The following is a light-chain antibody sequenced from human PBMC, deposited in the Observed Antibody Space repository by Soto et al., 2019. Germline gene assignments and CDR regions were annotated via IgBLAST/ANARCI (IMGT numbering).Light chain of an antibody. CDR2: DSS. CDR3: QQYDHLPVT. CDR1: HDISNY. V-gene: IGKV1-33*01. Sequence: DIQLTQSPSSLSASVGDRVTITCQASHDISNYLNWYQQRPGTAPKLLIYDSSNLQTGVPSRFSGSRSGTDFTFTISSLQPEDIATYYCQQYDHLPVTFGGGTTVEIK. J-gene: IGKJ4*01.